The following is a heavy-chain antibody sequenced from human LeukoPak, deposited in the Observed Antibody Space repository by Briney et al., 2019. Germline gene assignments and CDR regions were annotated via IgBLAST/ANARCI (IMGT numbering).Heavy chain of an antibody. Sequence: PGRSLRLSCAASGXTFSSYSMNWVRQAPGKGLEWVSSISSSSSYIYYADSVKGRFTISRDNAKNSLYLQMNSLRAEDTAVYYCARDSSSWYGGGFDPWGQGTLVTVSS. D-gene: IGHD6-13*01. CDR2: ISSSSSYI. CDR3: ARDSSSWYGGGFDP. CDR1: GXTFSSYS. J-gene: IGHJ5*02. V-gene: IGHV3-21*01.